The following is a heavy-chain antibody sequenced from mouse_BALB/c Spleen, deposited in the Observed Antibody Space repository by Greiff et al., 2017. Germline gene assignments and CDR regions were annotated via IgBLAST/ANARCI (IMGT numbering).Heavy chain of an antibody. D-gene: IGHD2-14*01. V-gene: IGHV1-9*01. CDR1: GYTFSSYW. Sequence: VKLQESGAELMKPGASVKISCKATGYTFSSYWIEWVKQRPGHGLEWIGEILPGSGSTNYNEKFKGKATFTADTSSNTAYMQLSSLTSEDSAVYYCARWDYYRYDRNYFDYWGQGTTLTVSS. CDR3: ARWDYYRYDRNYFDY. J-gene: IGHJ2*01. CDR2: ILPGSGST.